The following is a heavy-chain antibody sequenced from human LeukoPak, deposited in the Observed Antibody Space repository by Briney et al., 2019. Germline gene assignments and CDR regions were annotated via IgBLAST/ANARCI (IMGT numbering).Heavy chain of an antibody. CDR2: IYYNGNT. V-gene: IGHV4-61*01. D-gene: IGHD2-2*01. J-gene: IGHJ5*02. CDR3: ARDSTSWKNWFDP. CDR1: GGSVSSGSYY. Sequence: SETLSLTCTVSGGSVSSGSYYWSWIRQPPGKGLEWVGYIYYNGNTNFSPSLKRRVTISIDTSKNQLSLKLSSVTAADTAVYYCARDSTSWKNWFDPWGQGILVTVSS.